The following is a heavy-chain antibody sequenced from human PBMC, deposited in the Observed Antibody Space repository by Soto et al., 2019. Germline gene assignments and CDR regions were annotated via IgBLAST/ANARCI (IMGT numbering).Heavy chain of an antibody. J-gene: IGHJ5*02. D-gene: IGHD1-1*01. CDR3: ARLVVQLERRTNWFDP. Sequence: QLQLQESGPGLVKPSETLSLTCTVSGGSISSSSYYWGWIRQPPGKGLEWIGSIYYSGSTYYNPSLKSRVTISVDTSKNQCSLKLSSVTAADTAVYYCARLVVQLERRTNWFDPWGQGTLVTVSS. V-gene: IGHV4-39*01. CDR1: GGSISSSSYY. CDR2: IYYSGST.